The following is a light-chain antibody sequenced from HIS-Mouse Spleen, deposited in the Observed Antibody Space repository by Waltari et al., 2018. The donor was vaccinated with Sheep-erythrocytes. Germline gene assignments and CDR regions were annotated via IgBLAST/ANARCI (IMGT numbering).Light chain of an antibody. CDR2: DAS. CDR1: QDISNY. Sequence: DIQMTQSPSSLSASVGDRVTITCQASQDISNYLNWYQQKPVKAPKHLIYDASNLETGVPSRFSGSGSGTDFTFTISSLQPEDIATYYCQQYDNLPLFTFGPGTKVDIK. V-gene: IGKV1-33*01. CDR3: QQYDNLPLFT. J-gene: IGKJ3*01.